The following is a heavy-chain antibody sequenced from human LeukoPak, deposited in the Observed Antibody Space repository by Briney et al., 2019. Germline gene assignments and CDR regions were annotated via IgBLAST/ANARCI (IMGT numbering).Heavy chain of an antibody. J-gene: IGHJ4*02. CDR3: AGRLSRWELDPFDY. Sequence: GGSLRLSCVASGFTFSSYWMNWVRQAPGKGLEWVANIKQDGSVKYYVDSVRGRFTISRDNAKNSLYLQMNSLRADDTAVYYCAGRLSRWELDPFDYWGQGTLVTVSS. D-gene: IGHD1-26*01. CDR2: IKQDGSVK. V-gene: IGHV3-7*05. CDR1: GFTFSSYW.